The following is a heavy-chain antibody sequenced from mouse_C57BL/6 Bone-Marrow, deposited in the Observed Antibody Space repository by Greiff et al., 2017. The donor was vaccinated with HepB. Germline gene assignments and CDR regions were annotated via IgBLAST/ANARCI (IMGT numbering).Heavy chain of an antibody. D-gene: IGHD1-1*01. CDR1: GFTFSDFY. CDR2: SRNKANEYTT. Sequence: EVKVVDSGGGLVQSGRSLRLSCATSGFTFSDFYMEWVRQAPGKGLEWIAASRNKANEYTTEYSASVKGRFIVSRDTSQSILYLQMNALRAEYTAIYYCARVRDYGSSEDYFDDWGQGTTLTVSS. J-gene: IGHJ2*01. CDR3: ARVRDYGSSEDYFDD. V-gene: IGHV7-1*01.